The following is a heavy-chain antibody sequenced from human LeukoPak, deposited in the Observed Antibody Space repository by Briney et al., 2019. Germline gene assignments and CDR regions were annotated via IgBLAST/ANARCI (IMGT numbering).Heavy chain of an antibody. Sequence: PSETLSLTCTVSGGSISSYYWSWIRQPAGKELEWIGRIYTSGSTNYNPSLKSRVTMSVDTSKNQFSLKLSSVTAADTAVYYCARDRYYDFWSGYPIPRKSEAFDIWGQGTMVTVSS. CDR1: GGSISSYY. V-gene: IGHV4-4*07. J-gene: IGHJ3*02. D-gene: IGHD3-3*01. CDR2: IYTSGST. CDR3: ARDRYYDFWSGYPIPRKSEAFDI.